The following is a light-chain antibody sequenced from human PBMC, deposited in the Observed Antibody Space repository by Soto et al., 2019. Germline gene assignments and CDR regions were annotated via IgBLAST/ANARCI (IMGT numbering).Light chain of an antibody. V-gene: IGKV3D-15*01. CDR3: QQYHDWPRT. Sequence: EIVMTQSPATLSVSPGERATLSCRASQSVSSNFAWYQQRPAQAPRLLIYDVSTRATGVPTRFSGSGSGTEFTLTISSLQSEDFAVYYCQQYHDWPRTLRGGTKLGIK. CDR1: QSVSSN. J-gene: IGKJ4*01. CDR2: DVS.